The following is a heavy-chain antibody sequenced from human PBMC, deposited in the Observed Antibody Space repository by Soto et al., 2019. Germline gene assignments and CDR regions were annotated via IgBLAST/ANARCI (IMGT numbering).Heavy chain of an antibody. CDR3: AHLAVAGKEYFQH. D-gene: IGHD6-19*01. V-gene: IGHV3-33*03. J-gene: IGHJ1*01. CDR2: IWFDGSNK. Sequence: PGGSLRLSCAASGFTFSSYGMHWVRQAPGKGLEWVAVIWFDGSNKFYADSVKSRLTITKDTSKNQVVLTMTNMDPVDTATYYCAHLAVAGKEYFQHWGQGTLVTVSS. CDR1: GFTFSSYG.